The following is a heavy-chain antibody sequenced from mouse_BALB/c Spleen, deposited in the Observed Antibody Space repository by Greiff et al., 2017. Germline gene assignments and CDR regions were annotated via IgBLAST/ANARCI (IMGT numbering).Heavy chain of an antibody. CDR3: ARGDYESWCAY. V-gene: IGHV5-6-5*01. J-gene: IGHJ3*01. Sequence: EVQLVESGGGLVKPGGSLKLSCAASGFTFSSYAMSWVRQTPEKRLEWVASISSGGSTYYPDSVKGRFTISRDNARNILYLQMSSLRSEDTAMYYCARGDYESWCAYWGQGTLVTVSA. D-gene: IGHD2-4*01. CDR2: ISSGGST. CDR1: GFTFSSYA.